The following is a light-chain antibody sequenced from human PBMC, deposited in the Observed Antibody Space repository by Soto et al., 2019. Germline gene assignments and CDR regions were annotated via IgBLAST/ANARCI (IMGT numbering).Light chain of an antibody. CDR2: EDT. Sequence: QSVLTQPASVSGSPGQSITISCTGATDNLVSWFQQHRGKAPKLMIYEDTKRPSGVSNRFSGSKSGNTASLIISGLQAEDEADYYCCSYAGSVTFHAVFGGGTQLTVL. CDR1: TDNL. CDR3: CSYAGSVTFHAV. V-gene: IGLV2-23*01. J-gene: IGLJ7*01.